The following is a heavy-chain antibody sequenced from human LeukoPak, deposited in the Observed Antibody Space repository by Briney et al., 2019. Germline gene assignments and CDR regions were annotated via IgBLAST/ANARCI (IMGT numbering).Heavy chain of an antibody. CDR2: INHSGRT. Sequence: SETLSLTCAVYGGSFSDYFWGWIRQPPGKGLEWMGEINHSGRTYYNPSLKSRVTISVDTSKNQFSLNLSSVTAADTAVYYCARDVVVVPAAIHYGMDVWGQGTTVTVSS. J-gene: IGHJ6*02. CDR3: ARDVVVVPAAIHYGMDV. D-gene: IGHD2-2*01. CDR1: GGSFSDYF. V-gene: IGHV4-34*01.